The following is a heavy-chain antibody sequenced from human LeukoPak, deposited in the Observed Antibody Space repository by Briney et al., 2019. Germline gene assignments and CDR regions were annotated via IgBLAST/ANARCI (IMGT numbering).Heavy chain of an antibody. V-gene: IGHV3-20*04. D-gene: IGHD1-1*01. Sequence: PGGSLRLSCAASGFTFDDYGMSWVRQAPGKGLEWVSGINWNGGSTGYADSVKGRFTISGDNAKNSLYLQMNTVRAEDTALYYRARARTGTTSPFDYGGQAILVTVSS. CDR3: ARARTGTTSPFDY. CDR1: GFTFDDYG. CDR2: INWNGGST. J-gene: IGHJ4*02.